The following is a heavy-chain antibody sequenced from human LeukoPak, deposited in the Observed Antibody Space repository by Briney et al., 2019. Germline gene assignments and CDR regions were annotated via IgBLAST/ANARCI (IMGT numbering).Heavy chain of an antibody. V-gene: IGHV3-74*01. CDR3: ASPSSWEYQLPPYY. Sequence: PGGSLRLSCAASGFTFSSYWMHWVRQAPGKGLVWVSRVNSDGSSTTYADSVKGRFTISRDNAKNTLYLQMNSLRAEDTAVYYCASPSSWEYQLPPYYWGQGTLVTVSS. J-gene: IGHJ4*02. D-gene: IGHD2-2*01. CDR2: VNSDGSST. CDR1: GFTFSSYW.